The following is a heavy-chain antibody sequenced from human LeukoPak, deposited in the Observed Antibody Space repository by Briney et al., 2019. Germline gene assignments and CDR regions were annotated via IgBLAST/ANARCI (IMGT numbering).Heavy chain of an antibody. CDR2: IYYSGST. CDR1: GGSISSYY. J-gene: IGHJ3*02. Sequence: SETLSLTCTVSGGSISSYYWSWIRQAPGKGLEWIGYIYYSGSTNYNPSLKSRVTMSVDTSKNQFSLKLSSVTAADTAVYYCARRGNAFDIWGQGTMVTVSS. CDR3: ARRGNAFDI. V-gene: IGHV4-59*08.